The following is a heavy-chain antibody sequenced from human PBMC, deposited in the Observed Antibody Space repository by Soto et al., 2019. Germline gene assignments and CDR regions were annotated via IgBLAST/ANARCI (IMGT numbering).Heavy chain of an antibody. CDR1: GGSISTGGYY. Sequence: QVQLQESGPGLVKPSQTLSLTCTVSGGSISTGGYYWTWIRQHPGKGLEWIGYIYYSGSTYYNPSLESRVTISVDTSKNQFSLKLSSVTAADTAVYYCARGLSVPLFDNWGQGTLVTVSS. CDR3: ARGLSVPLFDN. CDR2: IYYSGST. J-gene: IGHJ4*02. V-gene: IGHV4-31*03. D-gene: IGHD4-17*01.